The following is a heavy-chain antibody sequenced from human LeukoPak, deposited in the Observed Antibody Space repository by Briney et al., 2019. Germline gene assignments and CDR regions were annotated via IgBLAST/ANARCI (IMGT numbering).Heavy chain of an antibody. J-gene: IGHJ5*02. V-gene: IGHV3-20*04. CDR1: GFTFDDYG. D-gene: IGHD4-17*01. CDR3: AREVFPYGDYENWFDP. CDR2: INWDGGRT. Sequence: GGSLRLSCAASGFTFDDYGMSWVRQAPGKGLEWVSGINWDGGRTGYADSVKGRFTISRDSAKNSLYLQMNSLRAEETALYYCAREVFPYGDYENWFDPWGQGTLVTVSS.